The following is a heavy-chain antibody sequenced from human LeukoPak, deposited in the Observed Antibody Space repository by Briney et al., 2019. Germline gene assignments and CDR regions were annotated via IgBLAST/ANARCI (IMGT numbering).Heavy chain of an antibody. CDR3: ARGYYYDSSGYQPLFDY. Sequence: SQTLSLTCAVSGGSISSGGYSWRWIRQPPGKGLEWIGHIYHSGSTYYNPSLKSRVTISVDRSKNQFSLKLSSVTAADTAVYYCARGYYYDSSGYQPLFDYWGQGTLVTVSS. CDR1: GGSISSGGYS. D-gene: IGHD3-22*01. J-gene: IGHJ4*02. V-gene: IGHV4-30-2*01. CDR2: IYHSGST.